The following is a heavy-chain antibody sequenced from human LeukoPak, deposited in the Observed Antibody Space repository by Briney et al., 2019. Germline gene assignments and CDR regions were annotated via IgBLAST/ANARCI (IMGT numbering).Heavy chain of an antibody. J-gene: IGHJ4*02. Sequence: GGSLRLSCAASGFIVNSNYMNWVRQAPGKGLEWVSVLYSDDTTYYADSVKGRFTISRDNSKNTLYLQMNSLRAEDTAVYYCARRGYTIYFDYWGQGTLVTVSS. D-gene: IGHD5-24*01. CDR2: LYSDDTT. CDR3: ARRGYTIYFDY. CDR1: GFIVNSNY. V-gene: IGHV3-66*02.